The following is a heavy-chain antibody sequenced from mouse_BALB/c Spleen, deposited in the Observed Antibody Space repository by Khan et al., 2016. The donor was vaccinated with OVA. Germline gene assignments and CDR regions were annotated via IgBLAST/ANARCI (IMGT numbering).Heavy chain of an antibody. CDR3: TRHGYVAWFTY. V-gene: IGHV1S135*01. CDR1: GYSFTSYY. Sequence: VQLQQSGPELMKPGASVKISCKASGYSFTSYYIHWVMQSHGASLEWIGYIDPFSGGTTYKQKFKGKATLTVDTSSSTAYIHLSNLTSEDSAVYYCTRHGYVAWFTYWGQGTLVTVSA. CDR2: IDPFSGGT. D-gene: IGHD2-2*01. J-gene: IGHJ3*01.